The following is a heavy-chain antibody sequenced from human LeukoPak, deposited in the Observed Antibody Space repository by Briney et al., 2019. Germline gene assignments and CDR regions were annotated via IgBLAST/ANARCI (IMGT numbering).Heavy chain of an antibody. D-gene: IGHD6-13*01. CDR3: AKPTDGGPAAAGLDY. Sequence: GGSLRLSCEASGFTFSSYGMQWVRQAPGKGLEWVAYIHHDGRNKYYADSVKGRFTISRDNSKNTLYLQMSSLRAEDTAVYCCAKPTDGGPAAAGLDYWGQGTLVTVSS. CDR1: GFTFSSYG. V-gene: IGHV3-30*02. J-gene: IGHJ4*02. CDR2: IHHDGRNK.